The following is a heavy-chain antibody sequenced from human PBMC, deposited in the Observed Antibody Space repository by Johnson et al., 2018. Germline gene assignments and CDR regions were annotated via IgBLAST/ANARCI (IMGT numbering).Heavy chain of an antibody. J-gene: IGHJ3*02. CDR3: ARSPVGAIGAFDI. V-gene: IGHV1-8*01. D-gene: IGHD1-26*01. CDR1: GYTFNSYD. Sequence: QVQLVQSGAEVKKPGASXKVSCKTSGYTFNSYDINWVRQATGQGLEWMGWMNPNSGNTGYAQKFQGRVTMTRNTSISTAYMEQSSLRSEDTAVYYCARSPVGAIGAFDIWGQGTMVTVSS. CDR2: MNPNSGNT.